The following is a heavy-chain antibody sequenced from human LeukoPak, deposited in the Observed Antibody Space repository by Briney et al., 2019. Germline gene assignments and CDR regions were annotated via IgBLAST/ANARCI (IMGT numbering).Heavy chain of an antibody. J-gene: IGHJ4*02. D-gene: IGHD3-10*01. CDR2: IYYSGST. V-gene: IGHV4-39*01. Sequence: SETLSLTCTVSGGSISSSSYYWGWVRQPPGKGLEWIGSIYYSGSTYYNPSLKSRITISVDTSKDQLSLKLSSVTAADTAVYYCARPLVGSGSYAGLYYFDYWGQGTLVTVSA. CDR3: ARPLVGSGSYAGLYYFDY. CDR1: GGSISSSSYY.